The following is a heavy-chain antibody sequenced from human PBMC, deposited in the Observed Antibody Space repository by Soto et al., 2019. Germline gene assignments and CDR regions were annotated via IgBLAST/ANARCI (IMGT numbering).Heavy chain of an antibody. V-gene: IGHV3-21*01. Sequence: GSLRLSCAASGFTFSSYSMNWVRQAPGKGLEWVSSISSSSSYIYYADSVKGRFTISRDNAKNSLYLQMNSLRAEDTAVYYCARDVWNYLRVYYYYYYGMDVWGQGTTVTVSS. CDR2: ISSSSSYI. CDR1: GFTFSSYS. CDR3: ARDVWNYLRVYYYYYYGMDV. J-gene: IGHJ6*02. D-gene: IGHD1-7*01.